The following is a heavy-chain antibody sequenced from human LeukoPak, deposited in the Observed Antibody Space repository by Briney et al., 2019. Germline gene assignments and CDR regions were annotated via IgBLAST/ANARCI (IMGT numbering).Heavy chain of an antibody. CDR3: AKDHLSSTYYYDSSGYPLDY. Sequence: GRSLRLSCAASGFTFTNYAMSWVRQAPGEGLEWVSAISGSGAGTYYADSVKGRFTISRDNSKNTLYLQMNSLRAEDTAVYYCAKDHLSSTYYYDSSGYPLDYWGQGTLVTVSS. CDR2: ISGSGAGT. CDR1: GFTFTNYA. V-gene: IGHV3-23*01. J-gene: IGHJ4*02. D-gene: IGHD3-22*01.